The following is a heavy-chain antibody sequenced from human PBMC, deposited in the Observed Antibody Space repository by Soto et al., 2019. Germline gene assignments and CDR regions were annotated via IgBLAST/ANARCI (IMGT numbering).Heavy chain of an antibody. CDR2: GSYSGTT. J-gene: IGHJ4*02. CDR3: ARGATVTQYDY. V-gene: IGHV4-61*01. CDR1: GVSVSSGSFY. D-gene: IGHD4-17*01. Sequence: PSDTLSLTCSVSGVSVSSGSFYWAWIRPPPGKGLEWIGFGSYSGTTNYKPSLKSRVTISVDTSRSQISLKVSSLTAVDTAVYYCARGATVTQYDYWGQGTLVTVSS.